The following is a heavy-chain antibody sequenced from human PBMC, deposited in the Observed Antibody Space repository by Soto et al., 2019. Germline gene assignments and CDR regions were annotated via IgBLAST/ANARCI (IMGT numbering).Heavy chain of an antibody. CDR1: GGSISSGGYY. Sequence: QVQLQESGPGLVKPSQTLSLTCTVSGGSISSGGYYWTWIRQHPGKGLEWIGYMYYSGSTYYNPSLKRRVTISLDTSKNQFSLKLSSVTAADTAVYYCARGDTSGYAFDSWGQGTLVPVSS. J-gene: IGHJ4*02. CDR3: ARGDTSGYAFDS. V-gene: IGHV4-31*03. CDR2: MYYSGST. D-gene: IGHD3-22*01.